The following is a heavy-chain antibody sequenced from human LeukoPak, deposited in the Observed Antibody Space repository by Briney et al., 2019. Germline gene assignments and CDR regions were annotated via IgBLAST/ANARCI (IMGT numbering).Heavy chain of an antibody. CDR2: INPSGGST. J-gene: IGHJ3*01. CDR1: GYTFTNYY. CDR3: ARDKRSYYDSSGLPGPTSA. D-gene: IGHD3-22*01. Sequence: ASVEVSCKASGYTFTNYYMHWVRQDPGQGLGWMGIINPSGGSTSYAQKFQGRVTMTRDTSTSTVYMELSSLGSEDTAVYYCARDKRSYYDSSGLPGPTSAWGQGTMVTVSS. V-gene: IGHV1-46*01.